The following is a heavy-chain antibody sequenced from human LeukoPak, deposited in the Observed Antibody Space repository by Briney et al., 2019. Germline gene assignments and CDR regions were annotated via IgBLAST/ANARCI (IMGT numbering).Heavy chain of an antibody. Sequence: GGSLRXSCXASGFTFSNXXMXXXXQAPXKGXXXXXXXXXXXDXGTTDXAAPVKGRXXIXRDDSKNTLYLQMNSLKTEDTAVYXXTTDLPSTXVTTQAPFDYWGQGTLVTVSS. J-gene: IGHJ4*02. V-gene: IGHV3-15*01. CDR1: GFTFSNXX. CDR2: XXXXXDXGTT. CDR3: TTDLPSTXVTTQAPFDY. D-gene: IGHD4-17*01.